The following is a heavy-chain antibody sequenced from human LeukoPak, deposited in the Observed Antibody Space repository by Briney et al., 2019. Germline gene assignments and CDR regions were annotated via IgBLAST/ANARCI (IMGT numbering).Heavy chain of an antibody. D-gene: IGHD7-27*01. CDR1: GFTFSSYA. CDR2: ISGSGGST. Sequence: GRSLRLSCAASGFTFSSYAMSWVRQAPGKGLEWVSAISGSGGSTYYADSVKGRFTISRDNSKNTLYLQMNSLRAEDTAVYYCAKENANWGFSGTFDYWGQGTLVTVSS. V-gene: IGHV3-23*01. CDR3: AKENANWGFSGTFDY. J-gene: IGHJ4*02.